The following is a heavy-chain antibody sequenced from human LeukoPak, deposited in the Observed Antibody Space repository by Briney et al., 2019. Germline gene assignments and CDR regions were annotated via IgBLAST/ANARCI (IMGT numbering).Heavy chain of an antibody. V-gene: IGHV1-46*01. J-gene: IGHJ4*02. CDR2: IYPRDGST. CDR3: ARDQEGFDY. Sequence: ASVKVSCKASGYTFTNNYLHWVRQAPGQGLERMGMIYPRDGSTSYAQNFQGRVTVTRDTSTTTVHMELRGLRSEDTAVYYCARDQEGFDYWGQGTVVTVSS. CDR1: GYTFTNNY.